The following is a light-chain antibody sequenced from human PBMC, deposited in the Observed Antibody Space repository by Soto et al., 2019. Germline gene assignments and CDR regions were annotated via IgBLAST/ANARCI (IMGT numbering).Light chain of an antibody. Sequence: DIQMTQSPSTLSASVGDRVTITCRASQSISSWLAWYQQKPGKAPKLLIYAASSLQSGVPSRFSGSGSGTDFTLTISSLQPEDFAVYYCHQYAYSPLTFGGGTKVDIK. V-gene: IGKV1-5*01. J-gene: IGKJ4*01. CDR2: AAS. CDR3: HQYAYSPLT. CDR1: QSISSW.